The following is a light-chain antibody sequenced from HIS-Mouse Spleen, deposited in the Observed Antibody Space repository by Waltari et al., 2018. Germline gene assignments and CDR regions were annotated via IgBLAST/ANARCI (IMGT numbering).Light chain of an antibody. Sequence: QSVLTQPPSASGTPGQRVTISCSGRSSNIGSNYVYWYQQLPGTAPKLLIYRNNQWPSGVPDRFSGSKSGTSASLAISGLRSEDEADYYCAAWDDSLSGPVFGGGTKLTVL. J-gene: IGLJ3*02. V-gene: IGLV1-47*01. CDR3: AAWDDSLSGPV. CDR1: SSNIGSNY. CDR2: RNN.